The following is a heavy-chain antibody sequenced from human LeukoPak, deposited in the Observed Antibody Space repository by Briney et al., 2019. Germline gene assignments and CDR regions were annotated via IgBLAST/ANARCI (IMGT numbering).Heavy chain of an antibody. CDR1: GYTFTDQW. D-gene: IGHD6-13*01. V-gene: IGHV1-2*02. Sequence: ASVKVSCKASGYTFTDQWIHWVRQAPGQGLEWLGWINPNSGGTNYAQKFEGRIAMTTDTSINTGYMEMTRLTSADTAVYYCARAHSSLRLYHFDYWGQGTLVTVSS. CDR3: ARAHSSLRLYHFDY. J-gene: IGHJ4*02. CDR2: INPNSGGT.